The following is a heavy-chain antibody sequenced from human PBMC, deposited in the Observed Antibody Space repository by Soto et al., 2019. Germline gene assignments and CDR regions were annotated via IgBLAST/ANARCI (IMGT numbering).Heavy chain of an antibody. CDR3: ARDRFSKGSTGYYYYYYMDV. D-gene: IGHD3-10*01. V-gene: IGHV1-3*01. Sequence: GASVKVSCKASGYTFTSYAMHWVRQAPGQRREWMGWINAGNGNTKYSQKFQGRVTITRDTSASTAYMELSSLRSEDTAVYYCARDRFSKGSTGYYYYYYMDVWGKGTTVTVSS. CDR2: INAGNGNT. CDR1: GYTFTSYA. J-gene: IGHJ6*03.